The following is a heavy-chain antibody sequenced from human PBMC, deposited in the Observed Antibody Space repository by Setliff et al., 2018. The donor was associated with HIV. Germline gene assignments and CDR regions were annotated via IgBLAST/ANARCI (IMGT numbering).Heavy chain of an antibody. CDR3: ARHYCSGGSCYSLDY. CDR1: GGSFSNYY. CDR2: INHSGST. J-gene: IGHJ4*02. Sequence: PSETLSLTCAVYGGSFSNYYWTWIRQPPGKGLEWLGEINHSGSTNYNPSLKSRVTISLDTSKNQFSLRLTSVTAADTAVYYCARHYCSGGSCYSLDYWGQGTLVTVSS. V-gene: IGHV4-34*01. D-gene: IGHD2-15*01.